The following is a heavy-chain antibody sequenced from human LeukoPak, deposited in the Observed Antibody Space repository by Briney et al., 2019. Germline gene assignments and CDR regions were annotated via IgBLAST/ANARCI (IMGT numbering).Heavy chain of an antibody. J-gene: IGHJ4*02. CDR3: ARDLHPLWFGESPQGFDY. D-gene: IGHD3-10*01. Sequence: PRASVKVSCKASGYTFTSYYMHWVRQAPGQGFEWMGIINPSGGSTSYAQKFQGRVTMTRDTSTSTVYMELSSLRSEDTAVYYCARDLHPLWFGESPQGFDYWGQGTLVTVSS. V-gene: IGHV1-46*01. CDR2: INPSGGST. CDR1: GYTFTSYY.